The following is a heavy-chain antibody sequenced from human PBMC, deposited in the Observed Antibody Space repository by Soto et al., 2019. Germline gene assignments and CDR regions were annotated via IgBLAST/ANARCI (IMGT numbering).Heavy chain of an antibody. Sequence: PGGSLKISCKASGYSFSFYWIGWVRQMPGKGLEWMAIMYPEDSDIRYSPSFEAHVTISADKSTSTSFLQWSSLKASDTAMYYCATAYVYDFENSNYSRDAFDIWGQGTLVTVSS. CDR3: ATAYVYDFENSNYSRDAFDI. J-gene: IGHJ3*02. CDR2: MYPEDSDI. D-gene: IGHD3-22*01. CDR1: GYSFSFYW. V-gene: IGHV5-51*01.